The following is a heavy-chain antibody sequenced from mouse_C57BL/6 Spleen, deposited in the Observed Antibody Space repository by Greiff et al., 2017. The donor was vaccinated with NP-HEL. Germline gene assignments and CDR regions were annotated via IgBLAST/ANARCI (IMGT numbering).Heavy chain of an antibody. V-gene: IGHV5-6*01. CDR3: ARLSDYGAWFAY. CDR2: ISSGGSYT. CDR1: GFTFSSYG. J-gene: IGHJ3*01. D-gene: IGHD2-4*01. Sequence: EVQGVESGGDLVKPGGSLKLSCAASGFTFSSYGMSWVRQTPDKRLEWVATISSGGSYTYYPDSVKGRFTISRDNAKNTLYLQMSSLKSEDTAMYYCARLSDYGAWFAYWGQGTLVTVSA.